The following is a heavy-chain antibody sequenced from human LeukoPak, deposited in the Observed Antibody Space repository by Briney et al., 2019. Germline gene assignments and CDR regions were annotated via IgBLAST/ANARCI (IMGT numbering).Heavy chain of an antibody. CDR1: GFTFSSYN. D-gene: IGHD3-22*01. V-gene: IGHV3-21*04. CDR2: ISRTSSYI. J-gene: IGHJ4*02. CDR3: AISNYYSTNLDY. Sequence: GGSLRLSCAASGFTFSSYNMNWVRQAPGKGLEWVSSISRTSSYIYYADSVKGRFTISRDNAQNSLYLQMNSLRAEDTAVYYCAISNYYSTNLDYWGQGTLVTVSS.